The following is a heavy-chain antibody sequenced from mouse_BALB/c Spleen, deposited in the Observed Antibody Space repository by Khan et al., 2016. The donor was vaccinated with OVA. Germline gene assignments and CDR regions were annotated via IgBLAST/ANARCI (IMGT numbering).Heavy chain of an antibody. CDR3: ALPSYGPRYFNV. V-gene: IGHV14-3*02. J-gene: IGHJ1*01. Sequence: EVQLQESGAALVKPGASVDLSCTASGFNIKDTYIHWVKQSPEQGLEWIGRIAPANGNTNYNPKFQGKATITADTSSNTSYLGLSSLTSEDTAVYFCALPSYGPRYFNVGGAGTTVTVSS. CDR1: GFNIKDTY. CDR2: IAPANGNT. D-gene: IGHD1-1*02.